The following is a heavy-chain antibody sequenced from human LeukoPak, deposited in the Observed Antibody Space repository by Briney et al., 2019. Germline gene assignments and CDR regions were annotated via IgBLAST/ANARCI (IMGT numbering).Heavy chain of an antibody. CDR1: GFTFSRYS. V-gene: IGHV3-21*01. Sequence: GGSLRLSCAASGFTFSRYSMNWVRQAPGKGLEWVASISSTSTFIYSADSVKGRFTIPRDTAKNSLFLQMNSLRAEDTAIYYCARDYFDSSDYPRTYYYYYMDVWGKGTTVTVSS. D-gene: IGHD3-22*01. CDR3: ARDYFDSSDYPRTYYYYYMDV. CDR2: ISSTSTFI. J-gene: IGHJ6*03.